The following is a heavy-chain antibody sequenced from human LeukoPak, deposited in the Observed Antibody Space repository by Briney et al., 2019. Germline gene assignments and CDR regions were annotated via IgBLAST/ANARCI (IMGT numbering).Heavy chain of an antibody. Sequence: PGGSLRLSCAASGFTFSNYWMSWVRQAPGKGLEWVANIKHDGSEKYYVDSVKGRFTISRDNAKNSLYLQMDSLRAEDTAFYYCARGRSCDYWGQGTLVTVSS. CDR1: GFTFSNYW. CDR3: ARGRSCDY. J-gene: IGHJ4*02. D-gene: IGHD2-15*01. V-gene: IGHV3-7*03. CDR2: IKHDGSEK.